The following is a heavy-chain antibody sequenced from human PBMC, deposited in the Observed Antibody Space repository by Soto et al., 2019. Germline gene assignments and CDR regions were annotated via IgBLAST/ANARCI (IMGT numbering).Heavy chain of an antibody. V-gene: IGHV3-66*01. CDR2: IYSGGST. CDR3: ARGGGGVVPLDY. Sequence: EVQLVESGGGLVQPGGSLRLSCAASGFTVSSNYMSWVRQAPGKGLEWVSVIYSGGSTHYADSVKGRFTISRDNSKNALNRQINSLRGEDTAVYYCARGGGGVVPLDYWGQGTLVTVSS. CDR1: GFTVSSNY. J-gene: IGHJ4*02. D-gene: IGHD3-16*01.